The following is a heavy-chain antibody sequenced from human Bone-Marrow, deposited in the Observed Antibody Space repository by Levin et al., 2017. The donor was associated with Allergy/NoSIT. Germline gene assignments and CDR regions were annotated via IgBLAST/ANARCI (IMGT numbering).Heavy chain of an antibody. CDR2: IKSKTDGGTT. V-gene: IGHV3-15*01. J-gene: IGHJ4*02. D-gene: IGHD6-13*01. Sequence: AGGSLILSCAASGITFSNAWMSWARQAPGKGLEWVGRIKSKTDGGTTEYAAPVKGRFTISRDDSKNTLYLQLNSLKTEDTAVYFCTTYSSSWYYFDYWGQGTLVTVSS. CDR1: GITFSNAW. CDR3: TTYSSSWYYFDY.